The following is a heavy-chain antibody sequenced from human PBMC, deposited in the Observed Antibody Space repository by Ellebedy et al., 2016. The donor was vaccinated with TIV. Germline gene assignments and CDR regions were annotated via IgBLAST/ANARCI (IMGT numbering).Heavy chain of an antibody. CDR1: GGSFSGYY. CDR3: ARGVGSSGWNPYYYHGMDV. CDR2: ITHSGST. Sequence: MPSETLSLTCAVYGGSFSGYYWSWIRQPPGKGLEWIGEITHSGSTNYNPSLKSRVTISVDTSKNQFSLKLSSVTAADTAVYYCARGVGSSGWNPYYYHGMDVWGQGTTVTVSS. J-gene: IGHJ6*02. V-gene: IGHV4-34*01. D-gene: IGHD6-19*01.